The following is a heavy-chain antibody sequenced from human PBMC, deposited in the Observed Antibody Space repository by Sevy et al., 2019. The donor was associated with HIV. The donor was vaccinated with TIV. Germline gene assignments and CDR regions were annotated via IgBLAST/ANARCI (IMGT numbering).Heavy chain of an antibody. CDR1: GFTFSSYG. V-gene: IGHV3-33*01. CDR2: IWYDGSNK. Sequence: GGCLRLSCAASGFTFSSYGMHWVRQAPGKGLEWVAVIWYDGSNKYYADSVKGRFTISRDNSKNTLYLQMNSLRAEDTAVYYCAREALTFGGVIVIGGHFDYWGQGTLVTVSS. CDR3: AREALTFGGVIVIGGHFDY. J-gene: IGHJ4*02. D-gene: IGHD3-16*02.